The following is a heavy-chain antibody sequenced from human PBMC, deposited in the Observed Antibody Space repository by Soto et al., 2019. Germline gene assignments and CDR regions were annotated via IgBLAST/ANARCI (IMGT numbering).Heavy chain of an antibody. CDR2: VYYTGST. CDR1: GGSISGSY. V-gene: IGHV4-59*01. J-gene: IGHJ4*02. CDR3: ARSVAVPGAHIDY. D-gene: IGHD6-19*01. Sequence: SETLSLTCSVSGGSISGSYWSWIRQSPGKGLEWLGYVYYTGSTNYSPSLRSRVSISVDTSMNGFSLRLSSVTAADTAVYFCARSVAVPGAHIDYWGQGTQVTVSS.